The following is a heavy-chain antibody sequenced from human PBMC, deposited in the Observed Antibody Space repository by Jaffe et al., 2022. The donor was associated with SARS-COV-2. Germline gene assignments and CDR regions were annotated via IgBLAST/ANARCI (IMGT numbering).Heavy chain of an antibody. J-gene: IGHJ4*02. D-gene: IGHD2-15*01. Sequence: QVQLVQSGAEVKKPGASVKVSCKASGYTFTGYYMHWVRQAPGQGLEWMGWINPNSGGTNYAQKFQGRVTMTRDTSISTAYMELSRLRSDDTAVYYCARSLFEVAATNLEHDYWGQGTLVTVSS. CDR1: GYTFTGYY. CDR2: INPNSGGT. CDR3: ARSLFEVAATNLEHDY. V-gene: IGHV1-2*02.